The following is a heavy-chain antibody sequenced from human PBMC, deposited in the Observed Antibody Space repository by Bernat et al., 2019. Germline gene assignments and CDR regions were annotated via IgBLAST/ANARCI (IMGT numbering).Heavy chain of an antibody. J-gene: IGHJ5*02. V-gene: IGHV3-30-3*01. Sequence: QVQLVESGGGVVQPGRSLRLSCAASGFTFSSYAMHWVRQAPGKGLEWVAVISYDGSNKYYADSVKGRFTISRDNSKNTLYLQMNSLRAEDTAVYYCTTDPGLLWFGEFVSNPWGQGTLVTVSS. CDR1: GFTFSSYA. CDR2: ISYDGSNK. D-gene: IGHD3-10*01. CDR3: TTDPGLLWFGEFVSNP.